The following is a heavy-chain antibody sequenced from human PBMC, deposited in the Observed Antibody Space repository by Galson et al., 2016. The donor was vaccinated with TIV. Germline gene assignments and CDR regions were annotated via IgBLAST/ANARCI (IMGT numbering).Heavy chain of an antibody. D-gene: IGHD2-2*01. CDR2: TYFRSTWYH. V-gene: IGHV6-1*01. J-gene: IGHJ3*02. CDR3: TRAAGKNGASCYATCETFDI. Sequence: CAISGDSVSSISAAWNWIRQSPSGGLEWLGRTYFRSTWYHDYAVSVKSRITINPDTSKNQFSLQLNSVTPEDTAVYYCTRAAGKNGASCYATCETFDIWGQGTRVTVS. CDR1: GDSVSSISAA.